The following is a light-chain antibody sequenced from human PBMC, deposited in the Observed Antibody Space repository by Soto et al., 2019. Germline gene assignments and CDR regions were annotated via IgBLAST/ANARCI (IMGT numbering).Light chain of an antibody. Sequence: AIQMTQSPSSLSASVGDRVTITCRASQCIRNDLGWYQQKPGKAPKLLIYAASSLQSGVTSRFSGSGSGTDFTLTISSLQHEDFATYSCLQDYDYPLTFGGGTKVEIK. CDR3: LQDYDYPLT. CDR1: QCIRND. J-gene: IGKJ4*02. V-gene: IGKV1-6*01. CDR2: AAS.